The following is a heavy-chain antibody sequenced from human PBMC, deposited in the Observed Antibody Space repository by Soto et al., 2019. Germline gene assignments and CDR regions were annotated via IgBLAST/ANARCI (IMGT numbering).Heavy chain of an antibody. V-gene: IGHV1-69*06. CDR1: GGTISSYA. D-gene: IGHD2-21*02. J-gene: IGHJ4*02. CDR3: AGVRTLNCEGDCYAIHY. CDR2: TTPIFGTA. Sequence: QVQLVHPGAEVKKPGSSVKVSCKASGGTISSYAISWERPAPGHRLQLIGATTPIFGTAAYVQKFQGRATITADKSASIGCSELGTVITEATAEYYSAGVRTLNCEGDCYAIHYWCQGTLVTVST.